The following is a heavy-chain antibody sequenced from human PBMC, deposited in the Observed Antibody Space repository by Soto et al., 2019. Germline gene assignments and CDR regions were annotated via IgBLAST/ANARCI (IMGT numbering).Heavy chain of an antibody. CDR1: GYTFTSYD. CDR3: ARGPTWAGNVDY. CDR2: VNPNRGTT. D-gene: IGHD1-1*01. J-gene: IGHJ4*02. V-gene: IGHV1-8*01. Sequence: QVQLVQSGAEVKKPGSSVKVSCRASGYTFTSYDINWVRQATGQGLEWMGWVNPNRGTTGYAQKVQGRVTMTRNTSISTAYMELSSLRSEYTAVYYWARGPTWAGNVDYWGQGTLVTVSS.